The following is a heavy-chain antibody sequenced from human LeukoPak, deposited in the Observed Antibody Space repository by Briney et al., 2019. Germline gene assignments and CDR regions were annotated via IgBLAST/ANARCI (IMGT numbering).Heavy chain of an antibody. D-gene: IGHD3-3*01. CDR1: GGSFSGYY. CDR3: ARQYYDFWSGYSGLLDY. J-gene: IGHJ4*02. V-gene: IGHV4-34*01. Sequence: SETLSLTCAVYGGSFSGYYWSWIRQPPGKGLEWIGEINHSGSANYNPSLKSRVTISVDTSKNQFSLKLSSVTAADTAVYYCARQYYDFWSGYSGLLDYWGRGTLVTVSS. CDR2: INHSGSA.